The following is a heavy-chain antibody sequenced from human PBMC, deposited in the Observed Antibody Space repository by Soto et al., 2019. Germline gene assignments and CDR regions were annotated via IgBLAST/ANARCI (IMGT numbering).Heavy chain of an antibody. CDR1: GGSISSRSYF. CDR3: AREVALRFDP. Sequence: QLQLQESGPGLVKPSETLSLTCTVSGGSISSRSYFWGWIRKSSGKGLEWIGNFYSGSTFYNPSLMSRFTISVNTSKTQFSLKLSSVTAADTAVYDCAREVALRFDPWGQGTLVTVSS. V-gene: IGHV4-39*02. D-gene: IGHD2-15*01. CDR2: FYSGST. J-gene: IGHJ5*02.